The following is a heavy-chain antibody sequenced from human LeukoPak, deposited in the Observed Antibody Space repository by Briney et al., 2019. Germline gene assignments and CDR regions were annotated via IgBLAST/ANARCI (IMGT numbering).Heavy chain of an antibody. D-gene: IGHD3-10*01. CDR1: EFSVGSNY. J-gene: IGHJ4*02. CDR2: IYSGGST. CDR3: ARATLGGSYYTRGYYFDY. Sequence: GESLRLSCAASEFSVGSNYMTWVRQAPGKGLEWVSLIYSGGSTYYADSVKGRFTISRDNSKNTLYLQMNSLRAEDTAVYYCARATLGGSYYTRGYYFDYWGQGTLVTVSS. V-gene: IGHV3-66*01.